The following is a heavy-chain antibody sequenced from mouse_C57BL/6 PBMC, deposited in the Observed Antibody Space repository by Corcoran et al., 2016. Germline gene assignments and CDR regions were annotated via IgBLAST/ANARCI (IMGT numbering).Heavy chain of an antibody. D-gene: IGHD2-1*01. Sequence: QIQLVQSGPELKKPGETVKISCKASGYTFTTYGMSWVKQAPGKGLKWMGWINTYSGVPTYADDFKGRLVFSLETSASTAYLQINNLKNEDTATYFCARYGNPYYYAMDYWGQGTSVTVSS. CDR3: ARYGNPYYYAMDY. CDR2: INTYSGVP. J-gene: IGHJ4*01. CDR1: GYTFTTYG. V-gene: IGHV9-3*01.